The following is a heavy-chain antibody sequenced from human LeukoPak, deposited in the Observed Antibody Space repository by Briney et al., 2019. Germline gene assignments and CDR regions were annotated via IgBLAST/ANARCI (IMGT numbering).Heavy chain of an antibody. J-gene: IGHJ5*02. CDR1: GGSISSYY. V-gene: IGHV4-59*01. CDR2: IYYSGST. Sequence: ASETLSLTCTVSGGSISSYYWSWIRQPPGKGLEWIGYIYYSGSTNYNPSLKSRVTISVDTSKNQFSLKLSSVTAADTAVYYCARSAPPFWFDPWGQGTLVTVSS. CDR3: ARSAPPFWFDP.